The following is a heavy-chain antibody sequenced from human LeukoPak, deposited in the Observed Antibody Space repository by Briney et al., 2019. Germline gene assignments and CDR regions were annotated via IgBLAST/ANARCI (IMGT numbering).Heavy chain of an antibody. CDR2: VWYDGSKT. D-gene: IGHD2-15*01. J-gene: IGHJ4*02. Sequence: GGSLRLSCAASGFSFSAYGMHWVRRAPGKGLEWVAYVWYDGSKTSYANSVKGRFTISRDTSTSTLYLQMNSLSPEDTAVYYCARDLLGLPHKYFDSWGQGTLVTVSS. V-gene: IGHV3-30*02. CDR1: GFSFSAYG. CDR3: ARDLLGLPHKYFDS.